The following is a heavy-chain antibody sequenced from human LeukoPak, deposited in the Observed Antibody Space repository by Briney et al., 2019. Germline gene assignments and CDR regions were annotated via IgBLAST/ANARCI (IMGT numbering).Heavy chain of an antibody. CDR3: AKAGDADKYGIDV. CDR1: GFTFSSYA. D-gene: IGHD2-21*02. J-gene: IGHJ6*02. CDR2: ISGSGGST. V-gene: IGHV3-23*01. Sequence: GGSLRLSCAASGFTFSSYAMSWVRQAPGKGLEWVSAISGSGGSTYYADSVKGRFTISRDNSKNEMYLQMNSLRHNDTATYYCAKAGDADKYGIDVWGQGTTVIVS.